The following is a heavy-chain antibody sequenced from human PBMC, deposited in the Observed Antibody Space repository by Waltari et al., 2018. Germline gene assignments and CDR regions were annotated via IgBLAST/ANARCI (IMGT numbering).Heavy chain of an antibody. CDR2: IYHSGST. V-gene: IGHV4-38-2*01. Sequence: QVQLQESGPGLVKPSETLSLTCAVSGYSISSGYYWGWIRQPPGKGLEWIGSIYHSGSTYYIPSLKSRVTISVDTSKNQFSLKLSSVTAADTAVYYCAIPYGDYDYFDYWGQGTLVTVSS. D-gene: IGHD4-17*01. CDR1: GYSISSGYY. J-gene: IGHJ4*02. CDR3: AIPYGDYDYFDY.